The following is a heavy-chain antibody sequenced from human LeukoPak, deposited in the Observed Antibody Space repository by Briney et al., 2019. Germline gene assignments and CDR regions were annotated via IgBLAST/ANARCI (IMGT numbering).Heavy chain of an antibody. V-gene: IGHV3-66*01. Sequence: GGSLRLSCAASGFDVSVNYMNWIRQSPEKGLEWVSIIHNDGSTYYADSVKGRFTVSRDDSKNTVSLQMDSLRVDDTGIYYCARGFLQLTPYYFDYWGKGTTVTVSS. CDR2: IHNDGST. CDR3: ARGFLQLTPYYFDY. CDR1: GFDVSVNY. J-gene: IGHJ4*03. D-gene: IGHD1-1*01.